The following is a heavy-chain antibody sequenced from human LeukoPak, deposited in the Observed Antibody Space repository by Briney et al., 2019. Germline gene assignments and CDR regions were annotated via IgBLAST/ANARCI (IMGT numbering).Heavy chain of an antibody. CDR3: AKGRGSSWYSIDY. CDR1: GFTFSSYA. CDR2: ISGSRSYT. D-gene: IGHD6-13*01. J-gene: IGHJ4*02. V-gene: IGHV3-23*01. Sequence: GGSLRLSCAASGFTFSSYAMSWVRQAPGKGLEWVSAISGSRSYTYYADSVKGRFTISRDKSNNTLYLQMNSLRAEDTAVYYCAKGRGSSWYSIDYWGQGTLVTVSS.